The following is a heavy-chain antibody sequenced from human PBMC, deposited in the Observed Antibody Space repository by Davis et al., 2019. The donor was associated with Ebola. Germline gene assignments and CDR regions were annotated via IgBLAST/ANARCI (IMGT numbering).Heavy chain of an antibody. V-gene: IGHV4-39*07. D-gene: IGHD3-22*01. J-gene: IGHJ4*02. CDR2: IYYSGST. CDR3: ARNSSGFGYFDY. CDR1: GDSISKSYSNY. Sequence: PSETLSLTCTVSGDSISKSYSNYWSWIRQAPGRGLEWIGTIYYSGSTYYNPSLKSRLTISVDTSTNQFSLKLTSVSAADTAVYYCARNSSGFGYFDYWGQGTLVTVSS.